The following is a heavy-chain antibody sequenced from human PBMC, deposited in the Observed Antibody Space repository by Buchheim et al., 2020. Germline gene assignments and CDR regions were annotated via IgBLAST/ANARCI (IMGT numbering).Heavy chain of an antibody. Sequence: EVQLLESGGGLVQPGGSLRLSCAASGFTFSSYAMSWVRQAPGKGLEWVSDISGSGGSTYYADSVKGRFTISRDNSKNTLYLQMNSLRAEDTAVYYCAKSPMYSTVIHYWYFDLWGRGTL. V-gene: IGHV3-23*01. CDR1: GFTFSSYA. J-gene: IGHJ2*01. D-gene: IGHD4-17*01. CDR3: AKSPMYSTVIHYWYFDL. CDR2: ISGSGGST.